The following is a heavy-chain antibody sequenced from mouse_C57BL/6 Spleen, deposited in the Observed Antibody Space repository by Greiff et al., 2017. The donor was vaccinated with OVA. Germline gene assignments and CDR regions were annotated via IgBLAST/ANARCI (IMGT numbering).Heavy chain of an antibody. D-gene: IGHD1-1*01. V-gene: IGHV1-22*01. CDR2: INPNNGGT. CDR3: ARYPLYGSSYYFDY. J-gene: IGHJ2*01. Sequence: VQLKQSGPELVKPGASVKMSCKASGYTFTDYNMHWVKQSHGKSLEWIGYINPNNGGTSYNQKFKGKATLTVNKSSSTAYMELRSLTSEDSAVYYCARYPLYGSSYYFDYWGQGTTLTVSS. CDR1: GYTFTDYN.